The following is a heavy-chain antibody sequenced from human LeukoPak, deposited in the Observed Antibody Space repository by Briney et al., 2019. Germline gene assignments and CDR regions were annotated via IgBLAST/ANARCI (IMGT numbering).Heavy chain of an antibody. CDR3: ARDRGCTTSSCYRTGLRWFDP. V-gene: IGHV1-46*01. D-gene: IGHD2-2*01. Sequence: GASVKVSCKTSGDSFTTYYFHWVRQAPGQGLEWVATINPKDGSTDFAENFRGRVTLTRDTSTTPLYMDLHSLESADTAVYYCARDRGCTTSSCYRTGLRWFDPWGQGTLVIVSS. CDR2: INPKDGST. J-gene: IGHJ5*02. CDR1: GDSFTTYY.